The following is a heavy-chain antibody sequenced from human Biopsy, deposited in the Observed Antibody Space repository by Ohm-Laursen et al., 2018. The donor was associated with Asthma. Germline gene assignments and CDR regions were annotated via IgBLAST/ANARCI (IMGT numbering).Heavy chain of an antibody. D-gene: IGHD3-22*01. V-gene: IGHV3-53*01. CDR3: ARGDSSNRSHYYFDY. CDR1: GLTFRNYG. CDR2: IYSGGTS. J-gene: IGHJ4*02. Sequence: SLRLSCSASGLTFRNYGMHWVRQAPGKGLEWVSVIYSGGTSHTADSVRGRFTISRDYSKNTLYLQMHSLRAEDTAVYYCARGDSSNRSHYYFDYWGQGTLVTVSS.